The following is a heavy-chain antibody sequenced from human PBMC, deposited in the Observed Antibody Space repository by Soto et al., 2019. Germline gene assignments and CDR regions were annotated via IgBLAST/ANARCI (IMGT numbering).Heavy chain of an antibody. CDR3: TTDARTTLPEIRFDY. J-gene: IGHJ4*01. V-gene: IGHV3-15*07. CDR1: GFPFSNAW. CDR2: VKSKTDGGSS. D-gene: IGHD1-26*01. Sequence: PGGSLRLSCAASGFPFSNAWINWVRQAPGKGLEWAGRVKSKTDGGSSDYAAPVKGRFVVSRDDSKNIVYLQMNSRKIEDAGVYYCTTDARTTLPEIRFDYWGHGTQVAVSS.